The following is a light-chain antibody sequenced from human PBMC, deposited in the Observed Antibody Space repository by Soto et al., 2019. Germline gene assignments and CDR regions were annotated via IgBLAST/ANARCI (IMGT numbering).Light chain of an antibody. Sequence: DIVMTQSPDSLAVSLGERATINCKSSQSVLYSSNNKNYLAWYQQKQGQPPKLLIYWASTRESGVPDRFSGSGSGTDFTLTISSLQAEDVAVYYCQKYYSTPWTFGQGTKVEIK. CDR2: WAS. CDR1: QSVLYSSNNKNY. J-gene: IGKJ1*01. V-gene: IGKV4-1*01. CDR3: QKYYSTPWT.